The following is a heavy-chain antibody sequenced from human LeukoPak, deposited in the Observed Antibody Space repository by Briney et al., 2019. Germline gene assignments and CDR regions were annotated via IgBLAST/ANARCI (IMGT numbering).Heavy chain of an antibody. V-gene: IGHV4-59*01. CDR1: GGSISHYY. D-gene: IGHD4/OR15-4a*01. CDR3: AREDPQTKVPEGMDV. CDR2: IYYSGTT. Sequence: SETLSLTCTVSGGSISHYYWSWIRQPPGKGLEWTGYIYYSGTTNYNPSFKSRVTISVDTSKNRFSLKLNSVTAADTAVYYCAREDPQTKVPEGMDVWGQGTTVTVSS. J-gene: IGHJ6*02.